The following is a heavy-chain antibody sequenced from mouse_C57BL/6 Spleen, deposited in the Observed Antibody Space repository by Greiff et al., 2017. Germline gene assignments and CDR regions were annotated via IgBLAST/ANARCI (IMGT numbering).Heavy chain of an antibody. V-gene: IGHV1-53*01. CDR1: GYTFTSYW. D-gene: IGHD2-1*01. CDR2: INPSNGGT. CDR3: AYGNYVDAMDY. J-gene: IGHJ4*01. Sequence: QVQLKESGTELVKPGASVKLSCKASGYTFTSYWMHWVKQRPGQGLEWIGNINPSNGGTNYNEKFKSKATLTVDKSSSTAYMQLSSLTSEDSAVYYCAYGNYVDAMDYWGQGTSVTVSS.